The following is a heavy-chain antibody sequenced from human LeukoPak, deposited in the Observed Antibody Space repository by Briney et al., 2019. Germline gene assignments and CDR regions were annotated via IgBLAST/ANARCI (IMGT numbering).Heavy chain of an antibody. CDR3: ARASSSWFTLDY. CDR2: IYYSGST. D-gene: IGHD6-13*01. CDR1: GGSINNYY. V-gene: IGHV4-59*12. Sequence: SETLSLTCTVSGGSINNYYWSWIRQPPGKGLEWIGYIYYSGSTNYNPSLKSRVTMSVDTSKNQFSLKLSSVTAADTAVYYCARASSSWFTLDYWGQGTLVTVSS. J-gene: IGHJ4*02.